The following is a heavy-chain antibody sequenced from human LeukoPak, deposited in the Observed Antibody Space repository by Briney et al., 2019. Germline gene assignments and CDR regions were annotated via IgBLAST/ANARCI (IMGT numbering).Heavy chain of an antibody. CDR3: ASQGGDGYNPIDY. J-gene: IGHJ4*02. D-gene: IGHD5-24*01. CDR1: GGSISSSSYY. V-gene: IGHV4-39*01. CDR2: IYYSGST. Sequence: SETLSLTCTVSGGSISSSSYYWGWIRQPPGKGLEWIGSIYYSGSTYYNPSLKSRVTISVDTSKNQFSLKLSSVTAAETAVYYCASQGGDGYNPIDYWGQGTLVTVSS.